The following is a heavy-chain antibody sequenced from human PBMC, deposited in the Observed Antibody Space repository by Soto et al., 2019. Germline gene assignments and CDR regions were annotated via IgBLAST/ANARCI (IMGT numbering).Heavy chain of an antibody. CDR1: GFSFSSYQ. V-gene: IGHV3-48*03. D-gene: IGHD4-4*01. CDR3: AKDSNKYSSSLRGRYFDY. CDR2: ISSSDNTI. J-gene: IGHJ4*02. Sequence: GGSLRLSCAASGFSFSSYQMNWVRQAPGKGLEWILYISSSDNTIFYADSVKGRFTVSRDNAKNSLYLQMNSLRAEDTAVYYCAKDSNKYSSSLRGRYFDYWGQGIGVTVSS.